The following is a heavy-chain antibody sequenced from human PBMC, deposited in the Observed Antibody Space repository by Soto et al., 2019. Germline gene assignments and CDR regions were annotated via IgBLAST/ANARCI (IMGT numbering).Heavy chain of an antibody. J-gene: IGHJ4*02. CDR2: IYDSGST. CDR1: GGSISSSNW. CDR3: AKGPRLSGRIGGSCYS. V-gene: IGHV4-4*02. Sequence: QVQLQESGPGLVKPSGTLSLTCAVSGGSISSSNWWSWVRQPPGKGLGWIGEIYDSGSTNYNPALKSRVTILGDKAKNQFSLKLSSVTAADTAVYYCAKGPRLSGRIGGSCYSWGQGTLVTVSS. D-gene: IGHD2-15*01.